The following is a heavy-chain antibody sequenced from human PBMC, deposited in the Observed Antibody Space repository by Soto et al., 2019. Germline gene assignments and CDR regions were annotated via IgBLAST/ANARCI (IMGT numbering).Heavy chain of an antibody. D-gene: IGHD3-22*01. V-gene: IGHV4-59*08. CDR1: GGSISSYY. CDR3: ARHAYYSDSSGSIDY. J-gene: IGHJ4*02. Sequence: SETLSLTCTVAGGSISSYYWSWIRQPPGKGLEWIGYIYYSGSTNYNPSLKSRVTISVDTSKNQFSLKLISVTAADTAVYDCARHAYYSDSSGSIDYWGQGTLVTVSS. CDR2: IYYSGST.